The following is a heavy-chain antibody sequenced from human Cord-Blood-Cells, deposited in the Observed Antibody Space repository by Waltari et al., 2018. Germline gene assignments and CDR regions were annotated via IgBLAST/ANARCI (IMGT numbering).Heavy chain of an antibody. CDR2: INHSGST. CDR3: ARSGQLNFDY. CDR1: GGSFSGYY. J-gene: IGHJ4*02. D-gene: IGHD1-1*01. V-gene: IGHV4-34*01. Sequence: QVQLQQWGAGLLKPSETLSLTCAVYGGSFSGYYWSWIRQPPGKGLEWIGEINHSGSTNYNPSLKSRVTISVDTSKNQFSLKLSSVTAADTAVYYCARSGQLNFDYWGQGTLVTVSS.